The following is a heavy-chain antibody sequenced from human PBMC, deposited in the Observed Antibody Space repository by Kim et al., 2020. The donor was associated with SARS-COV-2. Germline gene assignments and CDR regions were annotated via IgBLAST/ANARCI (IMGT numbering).Heavy chain of an antibody. Sequence: TSYNPARKSRVPMSVEPSKNQFSLKLSSVTAADTAVYYCARGSTSNYIDYWGQGTLVTVSS. D-gene: IGHD2-2*02. CDR2: T. V-gene: IGHV4-4*07. J-gene: IGHJ4*02. CDR3: ARGSTSNYIDY.